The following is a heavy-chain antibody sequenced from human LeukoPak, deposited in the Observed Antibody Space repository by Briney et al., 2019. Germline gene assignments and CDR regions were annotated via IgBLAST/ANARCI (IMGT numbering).Heavy chain of an antibody. J-gene: IGHJ3*02. CDR2: INHSGST. V-gene: IGHV4-34*01. CDR3: ARLPGGDSSSVVAFDI. CDR1: GGSFSGYY. Sequence: SETLSLTCAVYGGSFSGYYWSWIRQPPGKGLEWIGEINHSGSTNYNPSLKSRVTISVDTSKNRFSLKLSSVTAADTAVYYCARLPGGDSSSVVAFDIWGQGTMVTVSS. D-gene: IGHD2-21*02.